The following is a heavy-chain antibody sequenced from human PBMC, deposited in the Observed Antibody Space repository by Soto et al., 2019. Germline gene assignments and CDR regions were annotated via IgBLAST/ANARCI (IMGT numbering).Heavy chain of an antibody. CDR1: GCTFSSYA. CDR3: AKKGSGSVLRYFDWLSPVDY. CDR2: ISGSGGST. J-gene: IGHJ4*02. V-gene: IGHV3-23*01. D-gene: IGHD3-9*01. Sequence: PGGSLRLSCASSGCTFSSYAMSWVRQAPGKGLEWVSAISGSGGSTYYADSVKGRFTISRDNSKNTLYLQMNSLRAEDTAVYYCAKKGSGSVLRYFDWLSPVDYWGQGTLVTVSS.